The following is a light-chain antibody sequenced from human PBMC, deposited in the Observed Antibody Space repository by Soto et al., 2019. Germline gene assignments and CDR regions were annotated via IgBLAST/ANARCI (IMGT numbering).Light chain of an antibody. J-gene: IGKJ1*01. Sequence: DIQMTQSPSTLSASVGGRVTITCRASQSISIWLALYQQKPGKAPKLLIYAASSLQSGVPSRFSGSGSGTDFTLTISRLEPEDFAVYYCQQYDSSPSWTFGQGTKVDIK. CDR1: QSISIW. CDR3: QQYDSSPSWT. CDR2: AAS. V-gene: IGKV1-5*01.